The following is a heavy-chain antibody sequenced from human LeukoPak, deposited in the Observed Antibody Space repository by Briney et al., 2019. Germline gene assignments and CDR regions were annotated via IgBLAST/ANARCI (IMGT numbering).Heavy chain of an antibody. Sequence: GGSLRLSCAASGFTFSSYAVTWVRQAPGKGLEWVSAISGSGGSTFYADSVKGRFTISRDNSKNTLYLQMNSLRAEDTAVYYCAREEGIDGSGYYYVLGQWGQGTLVTVSS. CDR1: GFTFSSYA. D-gene: IGHD3-22*01. CDR3: AREEGIDGSGYYYVLGQ. CDR2: ISGSGGST. V-gene: IGHV3-23*01. J-gene: IGHJ4*02.